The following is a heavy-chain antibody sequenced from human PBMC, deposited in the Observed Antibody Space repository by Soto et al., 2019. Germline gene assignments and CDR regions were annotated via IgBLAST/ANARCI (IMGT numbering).Heavy chain of an antibody. CDR3: ARYSYGYSDY. CDR1: GGSFSGYY. D-gene: IGHD5-18*01. V-gene: IGHV4-34*01. CDR2: INHSGST. J-gene: IGHJ4*02. Sequence: QVQLQQWGAGLLKPSETLSLTCAVYGGSFSGYYWSWIRQLPGKGLEWIGEINHSGSTNYNPSLKSRVTISVDTSKNQFSLKLSSVTAADTAVYYCARYSYGYSDYWGQGTLVTVSS.